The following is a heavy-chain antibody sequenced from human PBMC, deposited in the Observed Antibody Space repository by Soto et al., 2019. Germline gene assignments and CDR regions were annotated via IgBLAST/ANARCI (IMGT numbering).Heavy chain of an antibody. J-gene: IGHJ6*02. D-gene: IGHD3-22*01. CDR2: IWYDGSNK. CDR1: GFTFSSYG. CDR3: ARDRQGQEGPNPDSSGYRFERYGMDV. V-gene: IGHV3-33*01. Sequence: GGSLRLSCAASGFTFSSYGMHWVRQAPGKGLEWVAVIWYDGSNKYYADSVKGRFTISRDNSKNTLYLQMNSLRAEDTAVYYCARDRQGQEGPNPDSSGYRFERYGMDVWGQGTTVTVSS.